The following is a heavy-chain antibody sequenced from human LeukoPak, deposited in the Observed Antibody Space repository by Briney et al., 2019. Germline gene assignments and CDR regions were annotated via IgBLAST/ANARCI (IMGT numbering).Heavy chain of an antibody. V-gene: IGHV4-39*02. CDR1: SGSISSSSYY. J-gene: IGHJ4*02. Sequence: SDTLSLTCTVSSGSISSSSYYWRWIRKPPGKGLEWIGSIYYSGSTYYNPSLTSRVTISVDTSKNQFSLKLSSVTAADTAVYYCARDCSGGSCPLFDYWGQGTLVTVSS. CDR3: ARDCSGGSCPLFDY. CDR2: IYYSGST. D-gene: IGHD2-15*01.